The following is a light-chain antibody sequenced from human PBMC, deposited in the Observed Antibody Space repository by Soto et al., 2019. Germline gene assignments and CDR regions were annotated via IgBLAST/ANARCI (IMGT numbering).Light chain of an antibody. J-gene: IGKJ5*01. CDR1: QSVSSY. CDR3: QQRSNWAPIN. Sequence: EIVLTQSPATLSLSPGERATLSCRASQSVSSYLAWYQQKPGQAPRLLIYDASNRATGIPARFSGSGSGTDFTLTISSLEPEDFGVYYCQQRSNWAPINFGQGTRLEIK. V-gene: IGKV3-11*01. CDR2: DAS.